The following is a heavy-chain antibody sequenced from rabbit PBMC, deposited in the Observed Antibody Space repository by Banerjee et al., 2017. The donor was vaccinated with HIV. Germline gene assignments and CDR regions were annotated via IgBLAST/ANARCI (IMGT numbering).Heavy chain of an antibody. CDR1: GIDFSSYYY. V-gene: IGHV1S45*01. D-gene: IGHD6-1*01. CDR3: ARGDDVAGYGYSL. Sequence: QQQLEESGGGLIKPGGTLTLTCKASGIDFSSYYYMCWVRQAPGKGLEWIACIYAPNSGSTYYASWAKGRFTISKTSSTTVTLQMTSLTVADTATCFCARGDDVAGYGYSLWGPGTLVTVS. J-gene: IGHJ4*01. CDR2: IYAPNSGST.